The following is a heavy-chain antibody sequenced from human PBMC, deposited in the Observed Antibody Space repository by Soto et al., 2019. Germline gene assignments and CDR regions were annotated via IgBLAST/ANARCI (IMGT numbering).Heavy chain of an antibody. D-gene: IGHD2-15*01. J-gene: IGHJ4*02. CDR3: VNYIAGTPN. CDR1: GFSFSDHY. CDR2: TRNKVENYNT. Sequence: EVQLVESGGDLVQPGGSLTLSCAASGFSFSDHYMEWVRQAPGKGLEWVGRTRNKVENYNTEYAASVKGRFTISRDASKNSLYLQMNSLKTEDTAVYFCVNYIAGTPNWGQGTLVTVSS. V-gene: IGHV3-72*01.